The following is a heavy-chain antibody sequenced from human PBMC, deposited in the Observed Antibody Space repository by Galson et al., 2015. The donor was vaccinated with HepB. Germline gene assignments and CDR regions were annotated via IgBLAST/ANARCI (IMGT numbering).Heavy chain of an antibody. Sequence: SVKVSCKASGGTFSSYAISWVRQAPGRGLEWMGRIIPMLGIANYAQKFQGRVTITADKYTSTAYMELSSLRSEDTAVYYCARDGLGVSDYWGQGTLVTVPS. CDR1: GGTFSSYA. J-gene: IGHJ4*02. V-gene: IGHV1-69*04. D-gene: IGHD3/OR15-3a*01. CDR3: ARDGLGVSDY. CDR2: IIPMLGIA.